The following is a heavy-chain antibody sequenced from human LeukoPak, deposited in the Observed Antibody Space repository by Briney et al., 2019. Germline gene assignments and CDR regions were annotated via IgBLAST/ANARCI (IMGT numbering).Heavy chain of an antibody. CDR2: ISSSSSYI. CDR3: ARDRGYCSGGSCLNGYFDY. V-gene: IGHV3-21*01. J-gene: IGHJ4*02. CDR1: GFTFSSYS. D-gene: IGHD2-15*01. Sequence: PGGSLRLSCAASGFTFSSYSMNWVRQAPGKGLEWVSSISSSSSYIYYADSVKGRFTISRDNAKNSLYLQMNSLRAEDTAVYYCARDRGYCSGGSCLNGYFDYWGQGTLVTVSS.